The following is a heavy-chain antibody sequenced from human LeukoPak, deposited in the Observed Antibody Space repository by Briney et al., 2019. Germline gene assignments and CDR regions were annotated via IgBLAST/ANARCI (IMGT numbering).Heavy chain of an antibody. D-gene: IGHD6-13*01. V-gene: IGHV1-2*02. CDR1: GYTFTDYY. CDR3: ARDDGSSWGGFDY. CDR2: INPNSGGT. J-gene: IGHJ4*02. Sequence: ASVKVSCKASGYTFTDYYMHWVRQAPGQGLEWMGWINPNSGGTNYAQKFQGRVTMTRDTSISTAYMELRSPRSDDTAVYYCARDDGSSWGGFDYWGQGTLVTVSS.